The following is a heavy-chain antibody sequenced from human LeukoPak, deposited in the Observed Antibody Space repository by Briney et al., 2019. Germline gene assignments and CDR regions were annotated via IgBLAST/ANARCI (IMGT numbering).Heavy chain of an antibody. CDR1: GYTFVGYY. V-gene: IGHV1-2*02. CDR2: IDPYTGNT. Sequence: ASVIVSFTASGYTFVGYYLHWVRQAPGQGLEWMAWIDPYTGNTHYAQKFQGRITVTRDTSISTTYMELSWLTSDDTALYYCAREYSASEHWGQGTLVTVSS. CDR3: AREYSASEH. D-gene: IGHD5-12*01. J-gene: IGHJ1*01.